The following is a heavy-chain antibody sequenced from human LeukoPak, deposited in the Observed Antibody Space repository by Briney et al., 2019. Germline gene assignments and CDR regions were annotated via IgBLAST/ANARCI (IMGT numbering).Heavy chain of an antibody. D-gene: IGHD6-6*01. CDR1: GFTFSSYA. CDR2: ISGSGGST. V-gene: IGHV3-23*01. CDR3: AKSSSSLYYYYGMDV. J-gene: IGHJ6*02. Sequence: GGSLRLSCAASGFTFSSYAMSWVRQAPGKGLEWVSAISGSGGSTYYADSVKGRFTISRDNSKHTLYLQMNSLRAEDTAVYYCAKSSSSLYYYYGMDVWGQGTTVTVSS.